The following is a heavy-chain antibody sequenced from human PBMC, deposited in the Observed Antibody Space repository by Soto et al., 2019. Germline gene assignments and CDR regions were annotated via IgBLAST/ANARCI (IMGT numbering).Heavy chain of an antibody. CDR3: AHRLLRVGNYYYYGMDV. V-gene: IGHV2-5*02. CDR2: IYWDDDK. J-gene: IGHJ6*02. D-gene: IGHD2-8*02. Sequence: QITLKESGPTLVNPTQTLTLTCTFSGFSLSTSGVGVGWIRQPPGKALEWLALIYWDDDKRYSPSMKSRLTITKDTSKNQVVLTMTNMDPVDTATYYCAHRLLRVGNYYYYGMDVWGQGTTVTVSS. CDR1: GFSLSTSGVG.